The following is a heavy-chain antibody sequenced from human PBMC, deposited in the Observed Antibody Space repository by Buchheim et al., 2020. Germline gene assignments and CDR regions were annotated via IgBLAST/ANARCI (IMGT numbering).Heavy chain of an antibody. V-gene: IGHV4-34*01. CDR2: INHSGST. Sequence: QVQLQQWGAGLLKPSETLSLTCAVYGGSFSGYYWSWIRQPPGKGLEWIGEINHSGSTNYNPSLKSRVTISVDTPKNQFSLKLSSVTAADTAVYYCARLIGRGWSPARFDYWGQGTL. CDR3: ARLIGRGWSPARFDY. CDR1: GGSFSGYY. D-gene: IGHD6-19*01. J-gene: IGHJ4*02.